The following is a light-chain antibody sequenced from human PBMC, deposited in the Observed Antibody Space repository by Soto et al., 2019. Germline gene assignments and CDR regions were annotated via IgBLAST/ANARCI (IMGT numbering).Light chain of an antibody. J-gene: IGLJ3*02. CDR3: SLFYSGVRV. Sequence: QAVVTQQPSLTVSPGGTVTLTCDSSTGAVNSGHFPCWFQQKPGQTPRTLIYDTTNKYSWTPDRFSGSLLGGKAALTLSDAQPEDEADYYCSLFYSGVRVFGGGTKVTVL. V-gene: IGLV7-46*01. CDR1: TGAVNSGHF. CDR2: DTT.